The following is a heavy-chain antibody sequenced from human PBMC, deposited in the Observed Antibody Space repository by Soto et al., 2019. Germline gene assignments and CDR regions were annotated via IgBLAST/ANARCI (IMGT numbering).Heavy chain of an antibody. CDR2: IYYSGST. CDR3: ARGSKDIVVVPAAKPYYYYYMDV. D-gene: IGHD2-2*02. CDR1: GGSISSYY. Sequence: PSETLSLTCTVSGGSISSYYWSWIRQPPGKGLEWIGYIYYSGSTNYNPSLKSRVTISVDTSKNQFSLKLCSVTAADTAVYYCARGSKDIVVVPAAKPYYYYYMDVWGKGTTVTVSS. J-gene: IGHJ6*03. V-gene: IGHV4-59*01.